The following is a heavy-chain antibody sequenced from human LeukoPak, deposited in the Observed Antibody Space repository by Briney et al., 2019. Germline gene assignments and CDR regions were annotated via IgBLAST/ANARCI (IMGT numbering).Heavy chain of an antibody. Sequence: GPSVTVSCKASGGTFSSYAISWVRQAPGQGLEWMGGIIPILGTANYAQKFQGRVTITADESTSTAYMELSSLRSEDTAVYYCASPDLGDSSGYHYYFDYWGQGTLVTVSS. V-gene: IGHV1-69*01. D-gene: IGHD3-22*01. CDR3: ASPDLGDSSGYHYYFDY. J-gene: IGHJ4*02. CDR1: GGTFSSYA. CDR2: IIPILGTA.